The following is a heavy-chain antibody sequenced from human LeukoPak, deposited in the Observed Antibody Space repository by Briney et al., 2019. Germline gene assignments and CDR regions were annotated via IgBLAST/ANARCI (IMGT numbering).Heavy chain of an antibody. Sequence: SQTLSLTCTVSGGSISSGGYYWSWVRQHPGKGLEWIGYIYYSGSAYYNPSLKSRVTISVDTSKSQFSLKLSSVTAADTAVYYCARDLKGTAMVRDNWFDPWGQGTLVTVSS. V-gene: IGHV4-31*03. D-gene: IGHD5-18*01. CDR1: GGSISSGGYY. CDR3: ARDLKGTAMVRDNWFDP. J-gene: IGHJ5*02. CDR2: IYYSGSA.